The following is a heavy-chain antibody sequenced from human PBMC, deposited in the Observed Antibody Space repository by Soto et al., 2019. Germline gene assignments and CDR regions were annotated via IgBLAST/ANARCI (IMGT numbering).Heavy chain of an antibody. J-gene: IGHJ6*02. D-gene: IGHD3-9*01. CDR3: ARANGFDYTESIDYYALDV. CDR2: IYYNGST. Sequence: PSETLSLTCTVSGGSVNSALFYWSWIRQPPGKGLEWIAYIYYNGSTNYNPSLKSRVTISMDTSKNQFSLKLSSVTAADTAVYSCARANGFDYTESIDYYALDVWGQGTTVTVSS. V-gene: IGHV4-61*01. CDR1: GGSVNSALFY.